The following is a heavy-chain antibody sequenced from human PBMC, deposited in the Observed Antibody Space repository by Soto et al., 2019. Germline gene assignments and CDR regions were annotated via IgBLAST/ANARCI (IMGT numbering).Heavy chain of an antibody. CDR1: GFTFSSYA. D-gene: IGHD6-19*01. Sequence: EVQVLESGGGLVQPGGSLRLSCAASGFTFSSYAMRWVRQAPGKGLEWVSAISGGGGTTYYADSVKGRFTILRDNSKTSLYLQMNSLRAEDTAVYYCAREPGVSSGWYVDYWGQGTLVTVSS. CDR2: ISGGGGTT. J-gene: IGHJ4*02. V-gene: IGHV3-23*01. CDR3: AREPGVSSGWYVDY.